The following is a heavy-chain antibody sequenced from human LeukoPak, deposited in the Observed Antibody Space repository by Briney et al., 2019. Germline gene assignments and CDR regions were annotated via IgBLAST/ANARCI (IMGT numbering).Heavy chain of an antibody. CDR3: AAQVLLRGAFDI. D-gene: IGHD2/OR15-2a*01. Sequence: GGSLRLSCAASGFTFSSYAMNWVRQAPGKGLEWVSAISGSGGSTYYADSVKGRFTISRDNSKNTLYLQMNSLRAEDTAVYYCAAQVLLRGAFDIWGQGTMVTVSS. CDR2: ISGSGGST. J-gene: IGHJ3*02. V-gene: IGHV3-23*01. CDR1: GFTFSSYA.